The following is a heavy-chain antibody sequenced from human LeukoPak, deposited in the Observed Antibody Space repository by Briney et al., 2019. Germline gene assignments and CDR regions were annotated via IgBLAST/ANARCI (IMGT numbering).Heavy chain of an antibody. V-gene: IGHV1-18*01. CDR2: ISGHNGDV. Sequence: ASVKVSCKASGYTFSNYGITWVRQAPGQGLEWMGTISGHNGDVNYAPKFQGRVTMTTDTSATTAYMELRSLRFDDTAVYYCARYNSLLRGVTTSDYWGQGTLVTVSS. CDR1: GYTFSNYG. J-gene: IGHJ4*02. D-gene: IGHD3-10*01. CDR3: ARYNSLLRGVTTSDY.